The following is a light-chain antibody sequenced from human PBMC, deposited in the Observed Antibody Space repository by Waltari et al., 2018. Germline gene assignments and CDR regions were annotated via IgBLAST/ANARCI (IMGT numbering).Light chain of an antibody. V-gene: IGLV3-21*02. CDR1: RIDRRA. Sequence: SYVLTQSPSVSVAPGPTATIACGGDRIDRRAVHWYHQKPGQAPGLVVYDETDRPPWISERFSGSNSGNTATLTISRVEAGDEADYYCQVWDDNSDHWVFGGGTKLTVL. CDR3: QVWDDNSDHWV. CDR2: DET. J-gene: IGLJ3*02.